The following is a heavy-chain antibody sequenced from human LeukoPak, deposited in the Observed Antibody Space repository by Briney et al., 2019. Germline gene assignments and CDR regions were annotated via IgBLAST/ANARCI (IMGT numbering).Heavy chain of an antibody. V-gene: IGHV1-8*02. CDR3: ARGRYYYDSSGYYYGY. D-gene: IGHD3-22*01. J-gene: IGHJ4*02. CDR1: GYTFTGYY. CDR2: MNPNSGNT. Sequence: ASVKVSCKASGYTFTGYYMHWVRQATGQGLEWMGWMNPNSGNTGYAQKFQGRVTMTRNTSISTAYMELSSLRSEDTAVYYCARGRYYYDSSGYYYGYWGQETLVTVSS.